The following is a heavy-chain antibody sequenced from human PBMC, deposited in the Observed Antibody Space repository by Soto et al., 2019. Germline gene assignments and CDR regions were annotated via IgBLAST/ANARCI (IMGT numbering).Heavy chain of an antibody. Sequence: GSLRLSCAASGFTFISYSMNWVRQAPGKGLEWVSYISPSSGNIHYADSVKGRFTISRDNAKNSLYLQMDSLRGEDTAVYYCARAAYNSGPGYWGQGTLLTVSS. CDR3: ARAAYNSGPGY. CDR2: ISPSSGNI. V-gene: IGHV3-48*01. J-gene: IGHJ4*02. D-gene: IGHD5-12*01. CDR1: GFTFISYS.